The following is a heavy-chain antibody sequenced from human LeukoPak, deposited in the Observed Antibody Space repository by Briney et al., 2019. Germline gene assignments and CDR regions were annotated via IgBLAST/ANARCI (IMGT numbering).Heavy chain of an antibody. Sequence: SETLSLTCTVSGASINSGYWSWIRRPAGKGLEWIGRIYTSGNTDYNPSLKSRVTMSGDTSKNQLSLKLSSVTAADTAVYYCAKYSGWYYFDYWGQGTVVSVSS. CDR2: IYTSGNT. CDR1: GASINSGY. D-gene: IGHD6-19*01. V-gene: IGHV4-4*07. J-gene: IGHJ4*02. CDR3: AKYSGWYYFDY.